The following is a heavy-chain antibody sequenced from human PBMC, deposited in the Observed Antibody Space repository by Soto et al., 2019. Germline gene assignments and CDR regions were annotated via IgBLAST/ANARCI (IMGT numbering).Heavy chain of an antibody. J-gene: IGHJ4*02. V-gene: IGHV3-73*01. CDR2: IRSKANSDAT. CDR3: TTPSINYDILTDYFNY. D-gene: IGHD3-9*01. CDR1: GFTSSGPA. Sequence: GGPLSLSFQASGFTSSGPAMPWVRQAPGKGLEWVGRIRSKANSDATVYAASVKGRFTISRDDSKNTAYLQMNSLKTEDTAVYYCTTPSINYDILTDYFNYWGQGSLVTVS.